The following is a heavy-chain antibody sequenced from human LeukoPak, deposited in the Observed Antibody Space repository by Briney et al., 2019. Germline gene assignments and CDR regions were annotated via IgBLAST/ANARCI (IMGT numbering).Heavy chain of an antibody. D-gene: IGHD6-19*01. CDR1: GYTFTSYA. Sequence: ASVKVSCKASGYTFTSYAMHWVRQAPGQRLEWMGWISAYNGNTNYAQKLQGRVTMTTDTSTSTAYMELRSLRSEDTAVNYCASHSSSGWYPVWFDPWGQGTLVTVSS. J-gene: IGHJ5*02. CDR2: ISAYNGNT. V-gene: IGHV1-18*01. CDR3: ASHSSSGWYPVWFDP.